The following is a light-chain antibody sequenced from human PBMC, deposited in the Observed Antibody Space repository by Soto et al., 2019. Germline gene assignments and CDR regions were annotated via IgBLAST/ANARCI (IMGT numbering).Light chain of an antibody. J-gene: IGKJ1*01. CDR2: AAS. V-gene: IGKV3-11*01. CDR1: QSVSSY. Sequence: EIVLTQSPATLSLSPGERATLSCRASQSVSSYLAWYQQKPGQAPRLLIYAASNRATDIPARFSGSGSGTDFTLTISSLEPEDFAVYYCLQRSGWPWTFGQGTRVEIK. CDR3: LQRSGWPWT.